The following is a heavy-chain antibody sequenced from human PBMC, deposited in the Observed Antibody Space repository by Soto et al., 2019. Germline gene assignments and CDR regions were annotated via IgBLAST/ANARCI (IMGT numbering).Heavy chain of an antibody. CDR2: ISYEGSHK. J-gene: IGHJ6*02. D-gene: IGHD1-7*01. V-gene: IGHV3-30*18. CDR3: AKDFELPDGDYYHYGMDV. Sequence: QVHLVESGGGVVQSGGSLRLSCLASGFDFSSHGMYWVRQAPGRGLEWVALISYEGSHKFYVDSLRGRFTISRDNSKHTLYLHMSSLRPEDTALYYCAKDFELPDGDYYHYGMDVWGQGTTVSVSS. CDR1: GFDFSSHG.